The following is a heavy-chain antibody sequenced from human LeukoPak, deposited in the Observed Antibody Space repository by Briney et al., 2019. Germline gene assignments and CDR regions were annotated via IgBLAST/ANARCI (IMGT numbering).Heavy chain of an antibody. V-gene: IGHV4-4*07. CDR1: GGSISSYY. D-gene: IGHD3-3*01. J-gene: IGHJ6*02. CDR2: IYTSGST. Sequence: SETLSLTCTVSGGSISSYYWSWIRQPAGKGLEWIGRIYTSGSTNYNPSLKSRVTMSVDTSKNQFSLKLSSVTAADTAVYYCARDALYYDFWSGYYLHYYGMDDWGQGTTVTVSS. CDR3: ARDALYYDFWSGYYLHYYGMDD.